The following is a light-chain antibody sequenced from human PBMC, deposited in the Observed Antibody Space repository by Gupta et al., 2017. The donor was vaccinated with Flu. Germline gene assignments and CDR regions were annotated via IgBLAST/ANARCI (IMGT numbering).Light chain of an antibody. CDR3: QQSSITPHT. J-gene: IGKJ2*01. CDR1: HSVATY. V-gene: IGKV1-39*01. Sequence: EIQLTQSPSSLSASVGDTVTITCRASHSVATYFNCYQQKPGTVPRLLIYAASSLHDGVPSMFSGSGSGTDFTLTISSLQPEDSATYCCQQSSITPHTFGQGTKVQIK. CDR2: AAS.